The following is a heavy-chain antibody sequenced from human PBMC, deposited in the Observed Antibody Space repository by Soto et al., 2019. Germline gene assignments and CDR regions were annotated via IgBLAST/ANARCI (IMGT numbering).Heavy chain of an antibody. V-gene: IGHV4-39*02. D-gene: IGHD2-2*01. CDR1: GGSINYNSYY. Sequence: SETLSLTCSVAGGSINYNSYYWGWIRQPPGKGLEWVGGIFYTVTTYYSPSLKDRVTISVDTSKNSFSLNLTSVTAADTAVYFCARLVVVAPVANAWGQGTLVTASS. J-gene: IGHJ5*02. CDR2: IFYTVTT. CDR3: ARLVVVAPVANA.